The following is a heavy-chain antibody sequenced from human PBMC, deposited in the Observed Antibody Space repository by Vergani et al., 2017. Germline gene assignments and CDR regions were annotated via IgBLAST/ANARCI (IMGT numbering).Heavy chain of an antibody. J-gene: IGHJ4*02. CDR2: IYSGGST. CDR3: ARAGFEDYDFWSGYSYFDY. V-gene: IGHV3-66*01. CDR1: GFTFSSYA. D-gene: IGHD3-3*01. Sequence: EVQLLESGGGLVQPGGSLRLSCAASGFTFSSYAMSWVRQAPGKGLEWVAVIYSGGSTYYADSVKGRFTISRDNSKNTLYLQMNSLRAEDTAVYYCARAGFEDYDFWSGYSYFDYWGQGTLVTVSS.